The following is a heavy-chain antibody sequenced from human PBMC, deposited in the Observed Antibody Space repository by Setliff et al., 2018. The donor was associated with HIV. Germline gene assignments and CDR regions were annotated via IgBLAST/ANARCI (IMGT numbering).Heavy chain of an antibody. V-gene: IGHV1-18*01. CDR3: VRLTADRTNYYYYMDV. CDR2: IDSSNGNR. Sequence: GASVKVSCKASGYSLSTYAISWVRQAPGQGLEWMGWIDSSNGNRNFAQKFRGRVTMTTDISTNTAYMEVRSLSFDDTAVYYCVRLTADRTNYYYYMDVWGKGTTVTVSS. D-gene: IGHD2-8*01. J-gene: IGHJ6*03. CDR1: GYSLSTYA.